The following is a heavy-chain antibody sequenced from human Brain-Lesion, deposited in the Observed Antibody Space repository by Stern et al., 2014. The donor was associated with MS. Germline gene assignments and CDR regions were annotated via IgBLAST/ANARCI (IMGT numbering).Heavy chain of an antibody. CDR2: FDPEDGEA. J-gene: IGHJ4*02. CDR3: ATLSPGAGGNYYRHFDY. D-gene: IGHD1-26*01. Sequence: QVQLVQSGAEVKKPGASVKVSCKVSGYTLTELSMHWVRQAPSKGLEWMGGFDPEDGEAIYAQKFQGRVTMTEDTSTDPAYMELSSLRSEDTAVYYCATLSPGAGGNYYRHFDYWGQGTLVTVSS. V-gene: IGHV1-24*01. CDR1: GYTLTELS.